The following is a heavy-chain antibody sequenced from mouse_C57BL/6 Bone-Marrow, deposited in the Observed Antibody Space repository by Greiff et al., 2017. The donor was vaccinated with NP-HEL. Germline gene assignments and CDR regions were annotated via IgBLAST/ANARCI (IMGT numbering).Heavy chain of an antibody. D-gene: IGHD1-1*01. V-gene: IGHV1-75*01. J-gene: IGHJ2*01. Sequence: VQLQQSGPELVKPGASVKISCKASGYTFTDYYINWVKQRPGQGLEWIGWIFPGSGSTYYNEKFKGKATLTVDKSSSTAYMLLSSLTSEDSAVYFCARSDYYGSSYEYYFDYWGQGTTLTVSS. CDR2: IFPGSGST. CDR3: ARSDYYGSSYEYYFDY. CDR1: GYTFTDYY.